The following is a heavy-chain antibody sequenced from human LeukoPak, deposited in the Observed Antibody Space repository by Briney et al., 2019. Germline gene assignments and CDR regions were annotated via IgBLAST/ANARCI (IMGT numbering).Heavy chain of an antibody. CDR3: ARGIRDGYNRN. CDR2: IYYSGST. Sequence: PSETLSLTCTVSGGSISSSTYYWGWIRQPPGKGLEWIGSIYYSGSTYYNPSLKSRVTISVDTSKNQFSLKLSSLTAADTAVYYCARGIRDGYNRNWGQGTLVTVSS. J-gene: IGHJ4*02. D-gene: IGHD5-24*01. CDR1: GGSISSSTYY. V-gene: IGHV4-39*07.